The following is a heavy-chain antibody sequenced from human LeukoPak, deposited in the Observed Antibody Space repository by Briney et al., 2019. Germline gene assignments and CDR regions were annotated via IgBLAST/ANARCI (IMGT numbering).Heavy chain of an antibody. CDR3: ARDPMGIAAAGIDY. Sequence: GGSLRLSCAASGFTFSSYGMHWVRQAPGKGLEWVAVIWYDGGNKYYADSVKGRFTISRDNSKNTLYLQMNSLRAEDTAVYYCARDPMGIAAAGIDYWGQGTLVTVSS. V-gene: IGHV3-33*01. CDR1: GFTFSSYG. D-gene: IGHD6-13*01. J-gene: IGHJ4*02. CDR2: IWYDGGNK.